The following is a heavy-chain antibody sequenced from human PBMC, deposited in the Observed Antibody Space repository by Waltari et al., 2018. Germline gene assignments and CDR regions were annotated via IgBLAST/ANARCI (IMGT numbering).Heavy chain of an antibody. V-gene: IGHV3-23*01. CDR3: ANRAGVAATGTRYFQH. CDR1: GFIFSGEE. D-gene: IGHD6-13*01. J-gene: IGHJ1*01. Sequence: EVRLLQSGGGLVQPGGSLRLSCVGSGFIFSGEELRWVRHVPGKGLEWISYISAGGGATRYSGSVSGRFTISRDDAKNTLDLQMNSLRAEDTGVYYCANRAGVAATGTRYFQHWGQGTRVIVSA. CDR2: ISAGGGAT.